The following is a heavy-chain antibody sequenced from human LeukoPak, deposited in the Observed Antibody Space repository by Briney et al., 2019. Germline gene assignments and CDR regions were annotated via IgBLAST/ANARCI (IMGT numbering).Heavy chain of an antibody. V-gene: IGHV3-23*01. D-gene: IGHD5-24*01. CDR3: ARETRVRWTDY. CDR2: ISGSGGST. J-gene: IGHJ4*02. CDR1: GFTFSYSV. Sequence: GGSLRLSCAASGFTFSYSVMNWVRQAPGKGLEWVSAISGSGGSTYYEDSVKGRFTVSRDNSKNTLYLQMDSLRAEDTAVYYCARETRVRWTDYWGQGVLVTVSS.